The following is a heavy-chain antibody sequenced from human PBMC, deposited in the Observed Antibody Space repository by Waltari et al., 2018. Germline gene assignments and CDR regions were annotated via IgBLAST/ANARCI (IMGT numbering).Heavy chain of an antibody. CDR3: AREGIPNSVWYFDF. CDR2: IHASGNT. J-gene: IGHJ2*01. CDR1: GGSISSSNW. Sequence: QVQLQESGPGLVKPSETLSLTCTVSGGSISSSNWWGWIRQPAGKGLEWIGRIHASGNTKYNPSLKCRVTMSVDTSKNQFFLKLSSVTAADTAVYYCAREGIPNSVWYFDFWGRGSLLTVSS. V-gene: IGHV4-4*07. D-gene: IGHD1-1*01.